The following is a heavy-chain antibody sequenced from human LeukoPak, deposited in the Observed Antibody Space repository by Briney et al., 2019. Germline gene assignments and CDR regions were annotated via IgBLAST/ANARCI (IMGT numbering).Heavy chain of an antibody. CDR3: TREGRYCSSTSCYVCLDF. D-gene: IGHD2-2*01. CDR2: IKNKANSYTT. Sequence: GGSLRLSCAASGFTFSDHYMDWVRQAPGKGLEWVGRIKNKANSYTTEYAASVKGRFTVSREDSKNALYLQMNSLKTEDTAVYYCTREGRYCSSTSCYVCLDFWGQGTLVTASS. V-gene: IGHV3-72*01. CDR1: GFTFSDHY. J-gene: IGHJ4*02.